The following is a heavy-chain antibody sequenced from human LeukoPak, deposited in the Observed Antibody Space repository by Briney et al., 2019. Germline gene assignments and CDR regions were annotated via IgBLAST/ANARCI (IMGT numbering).Heavy chain of an antibody. D-gene: IGHD2/OR15-2a*01. Sequence: GGSLRLSCAASGFTVSSNYMSWVRQAPGKGLEWVSVIYSGGSTYYADSVKGRFTISRDNSKNTLYLQMNSLRAEDTAVYYCARDSGFSGAQRGEFWGQGTLVTVSS. CDR3: ARDSGFSGAQRGEF. V-gene: IGHV3-66*01. J-gene: IGHJ4*02. CDR2: IYSGGST. CDR1: GFTVSSNY.